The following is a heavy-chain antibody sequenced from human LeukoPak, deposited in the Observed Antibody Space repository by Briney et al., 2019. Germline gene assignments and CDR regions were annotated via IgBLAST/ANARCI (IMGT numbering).Heavy chain of an antibody. D-gene: IGHD3-22*01. CDR2: IRSKAHSYST. CDR3: TRHGGRDYYDSSEDAFDI. Sequence: GGSLRLSCAASGFTFSGSAMHWVRQASGKGLEWVGRIRSKAHSYSTAYAASVKGRFTISRDDSKNTAYLQMNSLKTEDTAVYYCTRHGGRDYYDSSEDAFDIWGQGTMVIVSS. J-gene: IGHJ3*02. V-gene: IGHV3-73*01. CDR1: GFTFSGSA.